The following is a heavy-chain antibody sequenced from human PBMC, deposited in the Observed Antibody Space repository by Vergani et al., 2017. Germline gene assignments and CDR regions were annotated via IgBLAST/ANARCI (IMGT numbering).Heavy chain of an antibody. Sequence: QVQLVQSGAEVKKPGASVKVSCKASGYTFTSYYMHWVRQAPGQGLEWMGIINPSGGSTSYAQKFQGRVTMTRDTSTSTFYMELSSLRSEDTAVYYCARSYIAAAGTDYWGQGTLVTVSS. CDR1: GYTFTSYY. J-gene: IGHJ4*02. CDR2: INPSGGST. D-gene: IGHD6-13*01. CDR3: ARSYIAAAGTDY. V-gene: IGHV1-46*03.